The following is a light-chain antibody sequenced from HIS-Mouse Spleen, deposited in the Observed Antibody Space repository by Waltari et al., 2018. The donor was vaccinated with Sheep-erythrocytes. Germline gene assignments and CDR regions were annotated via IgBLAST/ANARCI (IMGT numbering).Light chain of an antibody. V-gene: IGLV2-23*01. CDR3: CSYAGSSTPWV. Sequence: QSALTQPASVSGSPGQAITIPCTGTSSDVGMYNLVSWYQQHPGKAPKPMIYEGSKRPSGVSNRFSGSKSGNTASLTISGLQAEDEADYYCCSYAGSSTPWVFGGGTKLTVL. J-gene: IGLJ3*02. CDR2: EGS. CDR1: SSDVGMYNL.